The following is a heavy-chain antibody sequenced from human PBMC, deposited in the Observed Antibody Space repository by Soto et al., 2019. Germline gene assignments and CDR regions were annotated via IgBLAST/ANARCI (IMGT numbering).Heavy chain of an antibody. D-gene: IGHD6-13*01. CDR3: ATPHRQQLVFYYYYMDV. Sequence: RGSLRLSCAASGFTVSSNYMSWVRQAPGKGLEWVSVIYSGGSTYYADSVKGRFTISRDNSKNTLYLQMNSLRAEDTAVYYCATPHRQQLVFYYYYMDVWGKGTTVTVSS. CDR1: GFTVSSNY. J-gene: IGHJ6*03. V-gene: IGHV3-66*01. CDR2: IYSGGST.